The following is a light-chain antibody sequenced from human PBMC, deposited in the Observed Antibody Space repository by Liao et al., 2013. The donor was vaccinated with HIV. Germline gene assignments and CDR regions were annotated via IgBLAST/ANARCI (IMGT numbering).Light chain of an antibody. J-gene: IGLJ2*01. Sequence: SYELTQPPSMSVSPGQTARITCSGDALPKQQVYWYQQKPGQSPVLVIYEDSKRPSGIPERFSGSNSGNTATLTISGTQAMDEADYYCQAWDRSADVVFGGGTKLTVL. CDR3: QAWDRSADVV. CDR1: ALPKQQ. V-gene: IGLV3-1*01. CDR2: EDS.